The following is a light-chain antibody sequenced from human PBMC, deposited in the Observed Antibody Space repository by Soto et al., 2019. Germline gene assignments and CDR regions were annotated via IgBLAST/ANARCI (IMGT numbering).Light chain of an antibody. J-gene: IGLJ2*01. Sequence: QSALTKPASVSGSPGQSITMSCTGTSSDAGFYNYVSWYQQHPGKAPKLLIYEVSNRPSGVSNRFSGAKSGNTASLTISGLQPEDEADYYCTSYTSINTLVFGGGTQLTV. CDR3: TSYTSINTLV. CDR1: SSDAGFYNY. V-gene: IGLV2-14*01. CDR2: EVS.